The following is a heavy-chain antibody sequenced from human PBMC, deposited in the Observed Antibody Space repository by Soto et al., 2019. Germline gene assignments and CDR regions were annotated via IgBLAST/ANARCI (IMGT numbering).Heavy chain of an antibody. J-gene: IGHJ4*02. CDR2: ISYDGSNK. V-gene: IGHV3-30*03. CDR1: GFTFSSYG. Sequence: QVQLVESGGGVVQPGRSLRLSCAASGFTFSSYGMHWVRQAPGKGLEWVAVISYDGSNKYYADSVKGRFTISRDNSKKTLYLQMNSLRAEDTAVYYCEPWVCAFDYWGQGTLVTVSS. CDR3: EPWVCAFDY.